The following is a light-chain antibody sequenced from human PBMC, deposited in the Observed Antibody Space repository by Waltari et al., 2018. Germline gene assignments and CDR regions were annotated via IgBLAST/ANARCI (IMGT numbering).Light chain of an antibody. CDR3: AAWDDSLSGPWV. V-gene: IGLV1-47*02. Sequence: QSLLTQPPSASGTPGQRVTISCSGITSNTQPHHLNRYRQLPGAPPKLLIYSYNQRPTGVPDRFSGSKSGTSASLAISGLRSEDEADYYCAAWDDSLSGPWVFGGGTKVTVL. CDR2: SYN. CDR1: TSNTQPHH. J-gene: IGLJ3*02.